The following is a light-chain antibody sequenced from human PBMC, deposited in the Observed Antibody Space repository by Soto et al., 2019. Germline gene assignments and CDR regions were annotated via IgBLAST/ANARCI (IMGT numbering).Light chain of an antibody. V-gene: IGKV3-15*01. CDR2: GAS. CDR1: QSIGSN. CDR3: QQYGDWPPDT. Sequence: EVLMTQSQGTLSVSPGERVAVSCRASQSIGSNLAWYQQKPGQAPRLLIYGASTRVIGVPDRFSGGRSGTEFTLTISSLQSEDIAVYYCQQYGDWPPDTFGQGTKVEI. J-gene: IGKJ2*01.